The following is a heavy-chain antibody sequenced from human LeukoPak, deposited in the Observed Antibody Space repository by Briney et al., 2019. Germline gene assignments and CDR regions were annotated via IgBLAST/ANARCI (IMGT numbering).Heavy chain of an antibody. CDR3: ARDRVWGLYGGNRYDAFDI. CDR1: GFTFSSYA. CDR2: ISYDGSNK. J-gene: IGHJ3*02. Sequence: PGGSLRLSCAASGFTFSSYAMHWVRQAPGKGLEWVAVISYDGSNKYYADSVKGRFTISRDNSKNTLYLQMNSLRAEDTAVYYCARDRVWGLYGGNRYDAFDIWGQGTMVTVSS. D-gene: IGHD4-23*01. V-gene: IGHV3-30*04.